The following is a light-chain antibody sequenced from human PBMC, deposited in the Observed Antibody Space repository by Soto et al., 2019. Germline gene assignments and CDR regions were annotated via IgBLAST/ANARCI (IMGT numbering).Light chain of an antibody. V-gene: IGKV1-39*01. J-gene: IGKJ5*01. Sequence: DIQMTQSSSTLSASVGDRVTITCRASQSISSWLGWYQQKPGKAPKLLIYDASSLESGVPSRFSGSGSGTDFTLTISSLQPEDFATYYCQQSYITPPLTFGQGTRLE. CDR1: QSISSW. CDR3: QQSYITPPLT. CDR2: DAS.